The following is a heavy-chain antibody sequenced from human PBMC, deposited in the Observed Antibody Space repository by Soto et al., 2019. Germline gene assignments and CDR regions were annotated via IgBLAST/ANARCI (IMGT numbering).Heavy chain of an antibody. J-gene: IGHJ4*02. CDR2: ISSNGTTI. D-gene: IGHD4-4*01. CDR3: ARARHDYSNPFDY. CDR1: GFTFSDYY. Sequence: GGSLRLSCAASGFTFSDYYMSWIRQAPGKGLEWVSYISSNGTTIYYADSVKGRFTISRDNAKNSLYLQMNSLRAEDTAVYYCARARHDYSNPFDYWGQGTLVTVSS. V-gene: IGHV3-11*01.